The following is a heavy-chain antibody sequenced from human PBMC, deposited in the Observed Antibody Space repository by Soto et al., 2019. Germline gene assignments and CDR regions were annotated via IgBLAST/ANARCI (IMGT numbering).Heavy chain of an antibody. CDR3: ARAVEAFDI. CDR1: GYTFTRYD. J-gene: IGHJ3*02. V-gene: IGHV1-8*01. Sequence: QVQLVQSGAEVKKPGASVKVSCKASGYTFTRYDIHWVRQSTGQGLEWMGWMNPNSGNTGYAQKFQGRVTMTRNTSISTAYMELSSMRTEDTAVYYCARAVEAFDIWGHGTMVTVSS. CDR2: MNPNSGNT.